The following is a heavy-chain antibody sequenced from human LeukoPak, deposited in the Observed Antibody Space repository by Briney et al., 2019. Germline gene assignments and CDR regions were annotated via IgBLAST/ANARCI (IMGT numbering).Heavy chain of an antibody. CDR2: ISGSGGST. J-gene: IGHJ4*02. V-gene: IGHV3-23*01. CDR3: AKAGSYYYGSGSYYNDYRPTDY. CDR1: GFTFSSYA. Sequence: GGSLRLSCAASGFTFSSYAMSWVRQAPGKGLEWVSAISGSGGSTCYADSVKGRFTISRDNSKNTLYLQMNSLRAEDTAVYYCAKAGSYYYGSGSYYNDYRPTDYWGQGTLVTVSS. D-gene: IGHD3-10*01.